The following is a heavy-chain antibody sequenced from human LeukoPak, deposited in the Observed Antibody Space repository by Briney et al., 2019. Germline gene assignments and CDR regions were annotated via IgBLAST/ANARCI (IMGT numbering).Heavy chain of an antibody. CDR1: GYTLTELS. J-gene: IGHJ3*02. D-gene: IGHD5/OR15-5a*01. V-gene: IGHV1-24*01. CDR3: ATAVSVLAFDI. Sequence: ASVKVSCKVSGYTLTELSMHWVRQAPGEGLEWMGGFDPEDGETIYAQKFQGRVTMTEDASTDTAYMELSSLRSEDTAVYYCATAVSVLAFDIWGQGTMVTVSS. CDR2: FDPEDGET.